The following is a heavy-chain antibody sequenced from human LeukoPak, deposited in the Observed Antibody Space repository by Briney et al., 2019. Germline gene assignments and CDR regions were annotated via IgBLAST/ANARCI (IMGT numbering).Heavy chain of an antibody. CDR3: AREFEATGFWAPDY. D-gene: IGHD3-16*01. V-gene: IGHV3-74*01. Sequence: AGGSLRLSCAVSGFTLSSYWMHWVRQAPGKGLVWVTRMNSDRRTTTYADSVKGRFTISRDNAMNTLYLQMNSLRAEDTAVYYCAREFEATGFWAPDYWGQGTLVTVSS. CDR2: MNSDRRTT. J-gene: IGHJ4*02. CDR1: GFTLSSYW.